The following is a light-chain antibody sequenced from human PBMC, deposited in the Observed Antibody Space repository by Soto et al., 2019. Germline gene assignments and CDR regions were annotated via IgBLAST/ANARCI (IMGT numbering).Light chain of an antibody. CDR2: ASS. V-gene: IGKV1-39*01. Sequence: DIKMTQSPSSLSASVGDRVTITCRASQKINTYLNWYQQNPGKAPKLLIKASSRLQSGVPSRFRGSGSGTEFTLTISSVQPEDFATYYCQQSYSTRITFGQGTRLEIK. CDR3: QQSYSTRIT. CDR1: QKINTY. J-gene: IGKJ5*01.